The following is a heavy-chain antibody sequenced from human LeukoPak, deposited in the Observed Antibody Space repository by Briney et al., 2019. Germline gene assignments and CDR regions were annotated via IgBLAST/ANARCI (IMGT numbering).Heavy chain of an antibody. CDR3: AKYKSGDYFDSRKRYYFDQ. D-gene: IGHD3-22*01. J-gene: IGHJ4*02. Sequence: ASVKVSCKASGYTFTSYDINWVRQATGQGLEWMGWMNPNSGNAGQAQKFQGRITMTRNTSISTAHMELSSLRPEDTAVYYCAKYKSGDYFDSRKRYYFDQWGQGTPVTVSS. V-gene: IGHV1-8*01. CDR1: GYTFTSYD. CDR2: MNPNSGNA.